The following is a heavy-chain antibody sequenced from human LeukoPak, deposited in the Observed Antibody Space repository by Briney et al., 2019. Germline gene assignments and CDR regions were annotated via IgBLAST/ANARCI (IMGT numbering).Heavy chain of an antibody. J-gene: IGHJ3*02. CDR2: ISSNGGST. D-gene: IGHD5-18*01. CDR3: VGQYSYGYDDAFDI. Sequence: GGSLRLSCAASGFTLSSYAMHWVRQAPGKGLEYVSAISSNGGSTYYANSVKGRFTISRDNSKNTLYLQMGSLRAEDMAVYYCVGQYSYGYDDAFDIWGQGTMVTVSS. CDR1: GFTLSSYA. V-gene: IGHV3-64*01.